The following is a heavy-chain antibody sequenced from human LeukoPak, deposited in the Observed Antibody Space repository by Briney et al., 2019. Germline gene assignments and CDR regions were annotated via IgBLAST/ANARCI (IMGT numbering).Heavy chain of an antibody. CDR2: ISYDGSNK. Sequence: GRSLRLSCAASGFTFSSYAMHWVRQAPGKGLEWVAVISYDGSNKYYADSVKGRFTISRDNSKNTLYLQMNSLRAEDTAVYYCARDVSYCGGDCPDAFDIWGQGTVVTVSS. D-gene: IGHD2-21*02. CDR1: GFTFSSYA. J-gene: IGHJ3*02. CDR3: ARDVSYCGGDCPDAFDI. V-gene: IGHV3-30-3*01.